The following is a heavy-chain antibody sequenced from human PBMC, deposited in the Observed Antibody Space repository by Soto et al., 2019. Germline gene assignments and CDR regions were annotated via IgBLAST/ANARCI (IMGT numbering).Heavy chain of an antibody. V-gene: IGHV3-23*01. CDR3: AKDIVTGRVVVITERGVLDY. D-gene: IGHD3-22*01. J-gene: IGHJ4*02. Sequence: GGSLRLSCAASGFTFSSYAMSWVRQAPGKGLEWVSAISGSGGSTYYADSVKGRFTISRDNSKNTLYLQMNSLRAEDTAVYYCAKDIVTGRVVVITERGVLDYWGQGTLVTVSS. CDR1: GFTFSSYA. CDR2: ISGSGGST.